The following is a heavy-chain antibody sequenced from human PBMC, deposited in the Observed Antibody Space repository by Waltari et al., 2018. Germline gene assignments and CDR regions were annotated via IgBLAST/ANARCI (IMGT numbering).Heavy chain of an antibody. CDR1: GGTFSSYA. D-gene: IGHD1-26*01. CDR2: IIPIFGTA. V-gene: IGHV1-69*14. J-gene: IGHJ4*02. CDR3: ARLHKWDGRLGATSYYFDY. Sequence: QVQLVQSGAEVKKPGSSVKVSCKASGGTFSSYAISWVRQAPGQGLEWMGGIIPIFGTANYAQKFQGRVTITADKSTSTAYMELSSLRSEDTAVYYCARLHKWDGRLGATSYYFDYWGQGTLVTVSS.